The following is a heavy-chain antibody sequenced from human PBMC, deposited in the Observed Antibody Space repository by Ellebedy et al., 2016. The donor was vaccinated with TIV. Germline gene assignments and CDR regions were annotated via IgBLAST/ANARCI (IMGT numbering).Heavy chain of an antibody. CDR1: GYTFTNYG. CDR2: ISAYNGDT. CDR3: ARGFYEKFDP. Sequence: ASVKVSCKASGYTFTNYGISWVRQAPGQGLEWMGWISAYNGDTNYAQRFQGRVTMNTDTSTSKVSMELRSLRSDDTAVYYCARGFYEKFDPWGQGTLVTVSS. D-gene: IGHD2/OR15-2a*01. V-gene: IGHV1-18*01. J-gene: IGHJ5*02.